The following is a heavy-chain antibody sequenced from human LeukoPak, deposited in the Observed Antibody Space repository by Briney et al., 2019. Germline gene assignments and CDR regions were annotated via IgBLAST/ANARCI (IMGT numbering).Heavy chain of an antibody. D-gene: IGHD5-18*01. CDR3: AKRIQSAMATGY. Sequence: GTLRLSCAASGFTFSSSGMSWVRQTPGKGLELVSAISGGGDSTYYADSVKGRFTISRDNSKNTLYLQMNSLRAEDTAVYYCAKRIQSAMATGYWGQGTLVTVSS. V-gene: IGHV3-23*01. CDR1: GFTFSSSG. CDR2: ISGGGDST. J-gene: IGHJ4*02.